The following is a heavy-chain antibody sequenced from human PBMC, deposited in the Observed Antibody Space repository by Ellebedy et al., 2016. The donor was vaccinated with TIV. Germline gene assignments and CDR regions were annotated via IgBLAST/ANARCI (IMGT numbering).Heavy chain of an antibody. V-gene: IGHV3-30*18. Sequence: GGSLRLXCAASGFTFSSYGMHWVRQAPGKGLEWVAVISYDGSNKYYADSVKGRFTISRDNSKNTLYLQMNSLRAEDTAVYYCAKAPGDRRLSLDYWGQGTLVTVSS. CDR1: GFTFSSYG. J-gene: IGHJ4*02. CDR3: AKAPGDRRLSLDY. CDR2: ISYDGSNK. D-gene: IGHD7-27*01.